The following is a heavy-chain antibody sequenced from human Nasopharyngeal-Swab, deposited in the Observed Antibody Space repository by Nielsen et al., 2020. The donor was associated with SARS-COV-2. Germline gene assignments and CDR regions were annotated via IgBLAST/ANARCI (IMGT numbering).Heavy chain of an antibody. J-gene: IGHJ4*02. CDR3: ARPGGYSSGRVDY. CDR2: IYPGDSDT. Sequence: GESLKISCKGSGYSFTSYWIGRGRQMQGKGLEWMGIIYPGDSDTRYSPSFQGQVTISADKSISTAYLQWSSLKASDTAMYYCARPGGYSSGRVDYWGQGTLVTVSS. CDR1: GYSFTSYW. V-gene: IGHV5-51*01. D-gene: IGHD6-19*01.